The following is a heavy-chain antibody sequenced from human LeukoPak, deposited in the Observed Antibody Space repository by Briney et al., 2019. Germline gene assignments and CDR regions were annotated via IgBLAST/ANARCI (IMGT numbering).Heavy chain of an antibody. V-gene: IGHV3-7*01. J-gene: IGHJ4*02. CDR3: ARDAGYGYDRFDY. CDR2: IKEDGSDK. CDR1: GFSLSSYW. D-gene: IGHD5-18*01. Sequence: PGGSLRLSCAASGFSLSSYWMAWVRQAPGKGLEWVANIKEDGSDKNYVESMKGRYTISRDNAQNSLYLQMNRLGVEDTAVYYCARDAGYGYDRFDYWGQGTQVTVSS.